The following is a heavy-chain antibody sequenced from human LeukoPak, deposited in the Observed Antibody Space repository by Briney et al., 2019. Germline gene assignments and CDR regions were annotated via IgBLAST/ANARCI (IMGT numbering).Heavy chain of an antibody. CDR2: INHSGST. D-gene: IGHD3-22*01. CDR3: ARGFMMIVVVITTRRFDP. CDR1: GGSFSGYY. V-gene: IGHV4-34*01. Sequence: NASETLSLTCAVYGGSFSGYYWSWIRQPPGKGLEWIGEINHSGSTNYNPSLKSRVTISVDTSKNQFSLRLSSVTAADTAVYYCARGFMMIVVVITTRRFDPWGQGTLVTVSS. J-gene: IGHJ5*02.